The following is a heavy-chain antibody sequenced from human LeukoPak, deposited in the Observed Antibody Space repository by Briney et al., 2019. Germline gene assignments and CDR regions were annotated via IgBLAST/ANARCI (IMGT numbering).Heavy chain of an antibody. V-gene: IGHV1-2*02. CDR3: AREGGSRRAFDI. Sequence: VSVKVSCKASGYTFTGYYMHWVRQAPGQGLEWMGWINPNSGGTNYAQKFQGRVTMTRDTSISTAYMELSRLRSDDTAVYYCAREGGSRRAFDIWGQGTMVTVSS. CDR2: INPNSGGT. J-gene: IGHJ3*02. D-gene: IGHD1-26*01. CDR1: GYTFTGYY.